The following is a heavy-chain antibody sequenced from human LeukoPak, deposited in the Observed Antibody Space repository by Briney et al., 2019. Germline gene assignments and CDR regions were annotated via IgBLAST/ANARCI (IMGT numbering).Heavy chain of an antibody. CDR1: GFSLDDYG. Sequence: GGSLRLSCAASGFSLDDYGMSWVRQAPGKGLEWVSGINGNGGSTGYADSVKGRFTISRDNAKNSLYLQMNSLRAEDTALYYCARGQYYYDSSGYYTLGYWGQGTLVTVSS. CDR2: INGNGGST. J-gene: IGHJ4*02. V-gene: IGHV3-20*04. D-gene: IGHD3-22*01. CDR3: ARGQYYYDSSGYYTLGY.